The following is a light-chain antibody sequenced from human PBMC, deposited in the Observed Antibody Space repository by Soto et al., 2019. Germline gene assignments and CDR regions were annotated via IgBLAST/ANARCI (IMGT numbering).Light chain of an antibody. CDR2: DAS. V-gene: IGKV3-11*01. CDR3: QQRSSWPIT. CDR1: QSVSSY. Sequence: EIVLTQSPATLSLSPGERATLSCRASQSVSSYLAWHQQKPGQAPRLLIYDASNRATGIPARFSGSGSGTDFTLTISSLEPEDFAVYCCQQRSSWPITFGQGTRLEIK. J-gene: IGKJ5*01.